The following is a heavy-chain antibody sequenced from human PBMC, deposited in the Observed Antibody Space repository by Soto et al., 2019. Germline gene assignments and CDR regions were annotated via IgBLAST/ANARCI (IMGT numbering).Heavy chain of an antibody. J-gene: IGHJ4*02. Sequence: GGSLRLSCAASGFTVSSNYMSWVRQAPGKGLEWVSVIYSGGSTYYADSVKGRFTISRHNSKNTLYLQMNSLRAEDTAVYYCARGNDILTGYPYYFDYWGQGTLVTVSS. V-gene: IGHV3-66*01. D-gene: IGHD3-9*01. CDR3: ARGNDILTGYPYYFDY. CDR2: IYSGGST. CDR1: GFTVSSNY.